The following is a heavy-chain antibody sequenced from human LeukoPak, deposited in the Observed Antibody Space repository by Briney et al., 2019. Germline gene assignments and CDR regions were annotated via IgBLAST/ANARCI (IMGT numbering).Heavy chain of an antibody. CDR2: ISGSGGST. CDR1: GFTFSSYA. V-gene: IGHV3-23*01. CDR3: ARGRSGSYSFDY. D-gene: IGHD3-10*01. Sequence: GGSLRLSCAASGFTFSSYAMSWVRQAPGKGLEWVSAISGSGGSTYYADSVKGRFTISRDNSKNTLYLQMNSLRAEDTAVYYCARGRSGSYSFDYWGQGTLVTVSS. J-gene: IGHJ4*02.